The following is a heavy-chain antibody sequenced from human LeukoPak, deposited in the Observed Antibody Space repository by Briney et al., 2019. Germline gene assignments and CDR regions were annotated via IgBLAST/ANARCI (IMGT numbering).Heavy chain of an antibody. CDR2: FRCKGYGGTT. Sequence: PGGPQTLPCTPSVLPFGVYAMRWLRHATGKALEGVGFFRCKGYGGTTKYAASVKGRFTISGDDSKSIAYLQMNSLKTEDTAVYYCTRGYCGGDCYVYYYGMDVWGQGTTVTVSS. J-gene: IGHJ6*02. V-gene: IGHV3-49*03. CDR1: VLPFGVYA. D-gene: IGHD2-21*02. CDR3: TRGYCGGDCYVYYYGMDV.